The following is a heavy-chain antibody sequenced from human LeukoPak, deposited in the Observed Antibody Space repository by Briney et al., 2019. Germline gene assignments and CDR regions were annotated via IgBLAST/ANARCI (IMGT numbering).Heavy chain of an antibody. V-gene: IGHV4-59*01. Sequence: SETLSLTCTVSGGSISSYYWSWIRQPPGKGLEWIGYIYYSGSTNYNPSLKSRVTISVDTSKNQFSLKLSSVTAADTAVYYCASGYCSGGSCKPYYYYGMDVWGQGTTVTVSS. J-gene: IGHJ6*02. D-gene: IGHD2-15*01. CDR1: GGSISSYY. CDR3: ASGYCSGGSCKPYYYYGMDV. CDR2: IYYSGST.